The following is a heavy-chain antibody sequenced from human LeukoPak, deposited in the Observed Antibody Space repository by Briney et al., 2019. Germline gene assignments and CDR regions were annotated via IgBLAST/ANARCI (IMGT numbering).Heavy chain of an antibody. V-gene: IGHV3-7*03. CDR2: IKQDGGEK. Sequence: GGSLRLSCAASGFTFSSYWMSWVRQAPGKGLEWVANIKQDGGEKYYVDSVKGRFTISRGNAKNSLYLQMNSLRAEDTAVYYCARVPYSSGWYHYYYYGMDVWGQGTTVTVSS. J-gene: IGHJ6*02. D-gene: IGHD6-19*01. CDR1: GFTFSSYW. CDR3: ARVPYSSGWYHYYYYGMDV.